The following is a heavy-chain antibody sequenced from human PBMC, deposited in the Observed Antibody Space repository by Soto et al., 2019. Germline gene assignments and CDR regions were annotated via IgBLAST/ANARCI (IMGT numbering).Heavy chain of an antibody. V-gene: IGHV4-39*01. CDR2: IYYTGRT. CDR1: GGSISGSSYY. D-gene: IGHD6-19*01. J-gene: IGHJ4*02. Sequence: QLQLQESGPGLVKPSETLSLTCTVSGGSISGSSYYWGWIRQPPGKGLEWIGAIYYTGRTYYKPSLKSRVTISVDTSKNQFSLKLNSVSDADTAVYYCASGGEGSIAVAGWGQGTLVTVSS. CDR3: ASGGEGSIAVAG.